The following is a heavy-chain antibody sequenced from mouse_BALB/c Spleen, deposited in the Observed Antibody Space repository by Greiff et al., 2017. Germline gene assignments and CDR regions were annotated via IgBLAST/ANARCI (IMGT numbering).Heavy chain of an antibody. Sequence: QVQLQQSGAELVRPGVSVKISCKGSGYTFTDYAMHWVKQSHAKSLEWIGVISTYYGDASSNQKFKGKATMTVDKSSSTAYMELARLTSEDSAIYYCARSDSITTVVATTRYAMDYWGQGTSVTVSS. CDR1: GYTFTDYA. CDR3: ARSDSITTVVATTRYAMDY. V-gene: IGHV1S137*01. CDR2: ISTYYGDA. D-gene: IGHD1-1*01. J-gene: IGHJ4*01.